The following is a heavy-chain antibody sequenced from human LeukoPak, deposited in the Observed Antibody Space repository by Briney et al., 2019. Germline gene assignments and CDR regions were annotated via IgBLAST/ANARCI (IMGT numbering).Heavy chain of an antibody. CDR2: ISGSGGST. J-gene: IGHJ4*02. D-gene: IGHD3-22*01. CDR3: AKGVTSGSDFDY. Sequence: GGSLRLSCAASGFTFSSYAMSWVRQAPGKGLEWVSAISGSGGSTYYADSVKGRFTISRDNSKNTLYLQMNSLSAADTDVYYCAKGVTSGSDFDYWGQGTLVTVSS. V-gene: IGHV3-23*01. CDR1: GFTFSSYA.